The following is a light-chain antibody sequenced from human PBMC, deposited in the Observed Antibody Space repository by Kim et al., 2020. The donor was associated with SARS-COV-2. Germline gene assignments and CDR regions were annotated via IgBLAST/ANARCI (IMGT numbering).Light chain of an antibody. Sequence: LSAYVGDRITITCRASQNIGTSWAWFQQKSGKAPKVLIYRASSLESGVPSRFSGSGSGTEFTLTISSLQPDDFATYYCQQYYSYSTFGQGTKLEI. V-gene: IGKV1-5*03. CDR3: QQYYSYST. CDR1: QNIGTS. CDR2: RAS. J-gene: IGKJ2*01.